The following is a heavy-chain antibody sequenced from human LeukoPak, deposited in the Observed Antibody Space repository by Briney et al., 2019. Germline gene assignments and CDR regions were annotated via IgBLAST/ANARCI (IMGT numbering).Heavy chain of an antibody. CDR1: GYTFTGHY. CDR3: ARAPFNYGDYLTIDFDY. Sequence: ASVTVSCTASGYTFTGHYIHWVRQAPGQGLEWMGWINPNTGGTNFAQKFQGRVTMTRNTSISTAYMELSSLRSEDTAVYYCARAPFNYGDYLTIDFDYWGQGTLVTVSS. CDR2: INPNTGGT. D-gene: IGHD4-17*01. V-gene: IGHV1-2*02. J-gene: IGHJ4*02.